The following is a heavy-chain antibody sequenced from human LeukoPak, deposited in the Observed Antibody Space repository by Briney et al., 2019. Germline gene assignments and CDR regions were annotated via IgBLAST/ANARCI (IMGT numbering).Heavy chain of an antibody. CDR2: IRYDGSNK. V-gene: IGHV3-30*02. Sequence: PGGSLRLSCAASGFTFINYGMHWVRQAPGKGLEWVAFIRYDGSNKYYADSVKGRFTISRDNAKNTLYLQMNSLRAEDTAVYYCASHVPYDSSGYRIDYWGQGTLVTVSS. J-gene: IGHJ4*02. D-gene: IGHD3-22*01. CDR1: GFTFINYG. CDR3: ASHVPYDSSGYRIDY.